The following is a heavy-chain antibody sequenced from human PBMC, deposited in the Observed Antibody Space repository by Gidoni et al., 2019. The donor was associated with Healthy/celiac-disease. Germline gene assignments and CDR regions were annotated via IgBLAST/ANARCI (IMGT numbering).Heavy chain of an antibody. CDR1: GLTVSSNY. CDR3: ARAGGVRIGAFDI. V-gene: IGHV3-53*04. D-gene: IGHD3-10*01. J-gene: IGHJ3*02. CDR2: IYSGGST. Sequence: EVQLVESGGGLVQPGGSLRLSCAASGLTVSSNYMSWVRQAPGKGLEWVSVIYSGGSTYYADSVKGRFTISRHNSKNTLYLQMNSLRAEDTAVYYCARAGGVRIGAFDIWGQGTMVTVSS.